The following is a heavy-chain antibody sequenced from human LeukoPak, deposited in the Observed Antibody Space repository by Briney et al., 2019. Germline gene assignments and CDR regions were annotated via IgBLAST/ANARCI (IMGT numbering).Heavy chain of an antibody. D-gene: IGHD5-24*01. CDR3: ARPSPPGDGYNPPDH. V-gene: IGHV3-30*04. J-gene: IGHJ4*02. CDR1: RFNFDNFA. Sequence: GGSLRLSCVVSRFNFDNFAMHWVRQPLGKGLEWVAVISHDGRTKYYADSMKGRITISRDNSKNTLFLQMNNLRSEDTAVYFCARPSPPGDGYNPPDHWGQGTLVTLSS. CDR2: ISHDGRTK.